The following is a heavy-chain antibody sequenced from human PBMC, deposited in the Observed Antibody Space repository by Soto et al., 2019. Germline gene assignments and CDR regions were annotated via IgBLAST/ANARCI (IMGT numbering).Heavy chain of an antibody. J-gene: IGHJ5*02. Sequence: PGGSLRLSCAASGFTFSSYAMTWVRQAPGKGLEWVSAISGRGDSTYYADSVKGRFTISRDQSKNTLYLQMHSLRAEDTAVYYCAKDGSSRITIFGVVIGSGGWFDPWGQGTLVTVSS. D-gene: IGHD3-3*01. CDR1: GFTFSSYA. CDR2: ISGRGDST. V-gene: IGHV3-23*01. CDR3: AKDGSSRITIFGVVIGSGGWFDP.